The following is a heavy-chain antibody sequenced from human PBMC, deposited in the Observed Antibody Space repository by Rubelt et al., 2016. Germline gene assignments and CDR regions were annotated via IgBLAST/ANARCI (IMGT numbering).Heavy chain of an antibody. CDR2: IHYSGNT. V-gene: IGHV4-39*01. CDR3: ARQDSRGGYYNYYYMDV. D-gene: IGHD3-22*01. Sequence: QVHLQESGPGLVKPSETLSLTCIVSSDSISNSRYYWGWIRQPPGKGLEWIGSIHYSGNTYYNPSLKSRLTFSEDTSRSQFSLKLTSVTAADTAVYYCARQDSRGGYYNYYYMDVWGKGTTVTVSS. J-gene: IGHJ6*03. CDR1: SDSISNSRYY.